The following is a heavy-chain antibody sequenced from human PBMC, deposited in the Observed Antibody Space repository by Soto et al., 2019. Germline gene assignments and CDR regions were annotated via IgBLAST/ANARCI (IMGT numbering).Heavy chain of an antibody. CDR3: AREVIPLTTDWYFDL. J-gene: IGHJ2*01. CDR1: GGSISGGVGGLYY. CDR2: IYDSGST. V-gene: IGHV4-30-4*01. Sequence: QLQLRESGPGLVKPSETLSLTCTVSGGSISGGVGGLYYWSWIRQPPGKGLEWIGYIYDSGSTYYSPSLKSRVTVSVDSSKNQFSVRLSSVTAADSAVDYCAREVIPLTTDWYFDLWGRGTLVTVSS. D-gene: IGHD4-17*01.